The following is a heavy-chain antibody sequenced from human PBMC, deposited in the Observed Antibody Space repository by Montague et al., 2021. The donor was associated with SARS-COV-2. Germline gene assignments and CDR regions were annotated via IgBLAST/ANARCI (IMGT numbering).Heavy chain of an antibody. CDR2: INHSGST. Sequence: SETLSLTCAVYGGSFSGYYWSWIRQPPGKGLEWIGEINHSGSTNXNPSLKSRVTISVDTSKNQFSLKLSSVTAADTAVYYCARGRRILLWFGELLSGGDYYSMDVWGQGTTVTVSS. CDR3: ARGRRILLWFGELLSGGDYYSMDV. CDR1: GGSFSGYY. J-gene: IGHJ6*02. D-gene: IGHD3-10*01. V-gene: IGHV4-34*01.